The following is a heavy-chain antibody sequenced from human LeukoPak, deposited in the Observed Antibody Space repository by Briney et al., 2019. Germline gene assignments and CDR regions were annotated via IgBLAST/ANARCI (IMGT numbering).Heavy chain of an antibody. D-gene: IGHD4-17*01. CDR2: MNPSGGST. J-gene: IGHJ4*02. Sequence: ASVKVSCKASGGTFSSYAISWVRQAPGQGLEWMGIMNPSGGSTNYAQNFQGRLTMTRDTSTSTVYMELSSLRSEDTAVYYCARGNPTNYRDSLYYFDYWGQGTLVTVSS. CDR1: GGTFSSYA. V-gene: IGHV1-46*01. CDR3: ARGNPTNYRDSLYYFDY.